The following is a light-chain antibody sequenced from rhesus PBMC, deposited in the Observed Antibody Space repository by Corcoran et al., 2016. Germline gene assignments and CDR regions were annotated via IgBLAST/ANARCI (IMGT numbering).Light chain of an antibody. CDR1: ENVNNY. J-gene: IGKJ2*01. CDR2: KVS. CDR3: QHGYGTPYS. V-gene: IGKV1-74*01. Sequence: DIQMTQSPSSLSASVGDRVTITCRASENVNNYLNWYQQKPGKAPKLLIYKVSSLKSGVPSRFSGSGSGTDYTFTSSSLQPEDVASYYCQHGYGTPYSFGQGTKVEIK.